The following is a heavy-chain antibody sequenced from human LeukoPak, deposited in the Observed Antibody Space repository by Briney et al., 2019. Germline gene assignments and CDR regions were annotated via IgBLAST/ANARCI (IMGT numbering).Heavy chain of an antibody. D-gene: IGHD2-2*02. CDR2: IYYGGST. J-gene: IGHJ4*02. Sequence: SETLSLTCTVSGGSISSGDYYWSWIRQPPGKGLEWIGYIYYGGSTYYNPSLKSRVTISVDTSKNQFSLKLSSVTAADTAVYYCARVSLDCSSTSCYTLFYYWGQGTLVTVSS. CDR3: ARVSLDCSSTSCYTLFYY. CDR1: GGSISSGDYY. V-gene: IGHV4-30-4*08.